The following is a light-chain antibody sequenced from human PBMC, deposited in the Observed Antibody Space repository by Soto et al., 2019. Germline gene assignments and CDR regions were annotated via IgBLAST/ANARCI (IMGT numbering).Light chain of an antibody. Sequence: QSVLTQPPSASGNPGQSLTISCSGSSSNIGSHFVYCYQHLPGTATKLLIFRDGQRPSGVPARFFGSKSGTSASLAITGLRSEDEADYYCAVWDQSLTGWVFGGGTKLTVL. J-gene: IGLJ3*02. CDR2: RDG. CDR1: SSNIGSHF. V-gene: IGLV1-47*01. CDR3: AVWDQSLTGWV.